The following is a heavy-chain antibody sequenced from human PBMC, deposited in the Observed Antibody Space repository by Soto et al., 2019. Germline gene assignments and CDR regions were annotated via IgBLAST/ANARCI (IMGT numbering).Heavy chain of an antibody. CDR3: ARELSAAGFLKIEHYYYSMDV. CDR2: IIPIFGTA. CDR1: GGTFSSYA. V-gene: IGHV1-69*13. D-gene: IGHD6-13*01. Sequence: ASVKVSCKASGGTFSSYAISWVRQAPGQGLEWMGGIIPIFGTANYAQKFQGRVTITADESTSTAYMELSSLRSEDTAVYYCARELSAAGFLKIEHYYYSMDVRGQGTTVTVS. J-gene: IGHJ6*02.